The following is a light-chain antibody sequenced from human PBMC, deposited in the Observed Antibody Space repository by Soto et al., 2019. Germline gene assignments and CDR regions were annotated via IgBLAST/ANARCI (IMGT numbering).Light chain of an antibody. V-gene: IGKV1-16*02. J-gene: IGKJ4*01. Sequence: DIQVTQSPSSLSAYVGDRDTITCRASQDIVNHLAWFQQKPGKAPKSLIYAASRLQSGVPSKFSGGASGTDFTLTISSLQPEDSATYYCQQYKDYPLTFGGGTRVEIK. CDR1: QDIVNH. CDR2: AAS. CDR3: QQYKDYPLT.